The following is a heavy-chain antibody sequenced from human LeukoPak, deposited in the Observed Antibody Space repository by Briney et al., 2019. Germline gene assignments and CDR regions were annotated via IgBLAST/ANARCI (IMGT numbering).Heavy chain of an antibody. J-gene: IGHJ4*02. D-gene: IGHD3-22*01. Sequence: PGRSLRPSCAASGFTFSNGWMTWVRQAPGKGLDWVGRIKSKSDVETTDYAASVKGRFIISSDDSKTTLYLQMNSLKTEDTAVYYCTANDTYYYDSSGYFQPFDCWGQGTLVTVSS. V-gene: IGHV3-15*01. CDR2: IKSKSDVETT. CDR1: GFTFSNGW. CDR3: TANDTYYYDSSGYFQPFDC.